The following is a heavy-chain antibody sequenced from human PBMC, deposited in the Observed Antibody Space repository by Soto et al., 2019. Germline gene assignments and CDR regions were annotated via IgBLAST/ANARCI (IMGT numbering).Heavy chain of an antibody. Sequence: ASVKVSCKASGGTFSSYAISWVRQAPGQGLEWMGGIIPIFGTANYAQKFQGRVTITADESTSTAYMELSSLRSEDTAVYYCARGYDILTARPYDGMDVWGQGTTVTVSS. V-gene: IGHV1-69*13. D-gene: IGHD3-9*01. CDR2: IIPIFGTA. J-gene: IGHJ6*02. CDR3: ARGYDILTARPYDGMDV. CDR1: GGTFSSYA.